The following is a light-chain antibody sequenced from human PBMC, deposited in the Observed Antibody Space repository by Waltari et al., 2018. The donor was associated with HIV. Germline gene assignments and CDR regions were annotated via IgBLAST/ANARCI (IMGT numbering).Light chain of an antibody. V-gene: IGKV1-33*01. CDR3: QQYDNLPMYT. CDR1: QDISNF. CDR2: DAS. J-gene: IGKJ2*01. Sequence: DIQMPQSPSSLSASVGDRVTITCQASQDISNFLNWYQQKPGKAPKLLIYDASNLETGVPSMFSGSGSGTDFTFTISSLQPEDIATYYCQQYDNLPMYTFGQGTKLEI.